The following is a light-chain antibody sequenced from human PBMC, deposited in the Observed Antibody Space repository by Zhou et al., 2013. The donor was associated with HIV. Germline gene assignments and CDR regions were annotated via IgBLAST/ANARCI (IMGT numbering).Light chain of an antibody. Sequence: EIVLTQSPATLSVSPGEEVTLSCRASQRVSNNYIAWYQQKPGQAPRLLIYGASSRATGIPDRFSGSGSGTDFTLTISRLEPEDFAVYYCQQYGSSQITFGQGTRLEIK. CDR1: QRVSNNY. J-gene: IGKJ5*01. CDR3: QQYGSSQIT. CDR2: GAS. V-gene: IGKV3-20*01.